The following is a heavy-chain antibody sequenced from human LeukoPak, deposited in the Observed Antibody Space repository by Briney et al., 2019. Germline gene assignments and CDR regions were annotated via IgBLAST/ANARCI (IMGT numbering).Heavy chain of an antibody. CDR3: ARTRRITMVRGVHYYMDV. CDR1: GFTFSSYN. V-gene: IGHV3-21*01. J-gene: IGHJ6*03. D-gene: IGHD3-10*01. CDR2: ISSSSSYI. Sequence: GGSLRLSCAASGFTFSSYNMNWVRQAPGKGLEWVSSISSSSSYIYYADSVKGRFTISRDNAKNSLYLQMKSPRAEDTAVYYCARTRRITMVRGVHYYMDVWGKGTTVTVSS.